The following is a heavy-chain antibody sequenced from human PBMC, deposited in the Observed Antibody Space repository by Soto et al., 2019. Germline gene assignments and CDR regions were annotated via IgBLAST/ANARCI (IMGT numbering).Heavy chain of an antibody. Sequence: SVTMCVTWTVYGGYFIGYYWSWIRKTTGKGLEWIGEINHSGSTNYNPSLKSRVTISVDTSKNQFSLKLSSVTAADTAVYYCARGHDIVATISDRLFDYWGQGTLVTVSS. V-gene: IGHV4-34*01. CDR3: ARGHDIVATISDRLFDY. J-gene: IGHJ4*02. CDR1: GGYFIGYY. CDR2: INHSGST. D-gene: IGHD5-12*01.